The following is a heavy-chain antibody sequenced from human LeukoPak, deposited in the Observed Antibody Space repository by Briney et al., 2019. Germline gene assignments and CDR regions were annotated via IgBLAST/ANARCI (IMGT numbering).Heavy chain of an antibody. J-gene: IGHJ6*02. CDR2: IIPIFGTA. V-gene: IGHV1-69*01. Sequence: SVKVSCKASGGTFSSYAISWVRQAPGQGLEWMGGIIPIFGTANYAQKFQGRVTITADESTSTAYMELSSLRSEDTAVYYCASSVPAAISYYYGMDVWGQGTTVTVSS. CDR1: GGTFSSYA. D-gene: IGHD2-2*02. CDR3: ASSVPAAISYYYGMDV.